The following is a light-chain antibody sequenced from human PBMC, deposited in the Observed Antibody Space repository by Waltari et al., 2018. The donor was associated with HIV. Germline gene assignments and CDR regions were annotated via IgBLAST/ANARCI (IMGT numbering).Light chain of an antibody. V-gene: IGKV1-16*02. J-gene: IGKJ3*01. CDR3: QQYKTYPFT. CDR2: AAS. CDR1: QGVGDL. Sequence: DIQMTQSPSSLSASVGDSITITCRASQGVGDLVARFQQKPGNAPKSLIYAASSLYSGVPSKFSGSGSETDFTLTIKSLQPEDFGTYYCQQYKTYPFTFGPGTKVDFK.